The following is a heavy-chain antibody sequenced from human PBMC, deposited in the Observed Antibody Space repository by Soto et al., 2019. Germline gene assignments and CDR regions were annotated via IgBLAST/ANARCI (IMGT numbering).Heavy chain of an antibody. CDR2: ISWNGAYT. D-gene: IGHD2-15*01. V-gene: IGHV3-23*01. CDR3: VKDSSACCPPSYYFEN. CDR1: GSTFSSYP. J-gene: IGHJ4*02. Sequence: EVQLLESGGGLIQPGGSLRLSCAVSGSTFSSYPMGWVRQPPGRGLEWVSGISWNGAYTYYARSVEGRFTVSRDISKNTISLQMTSLRADDTAVYYCVKDSSACCPPSYYFENWGQGALVTVSS.